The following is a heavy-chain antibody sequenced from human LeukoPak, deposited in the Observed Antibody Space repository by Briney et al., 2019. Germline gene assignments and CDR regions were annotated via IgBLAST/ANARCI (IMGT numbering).Heavy chain of an antibody. D-gene: IGHD1/OR15-1a*01. CDR3: AREFRTTTWSYDAFDL. CDR1: GYTFTDYY. Sequence: ASVKVSCKASGYTFTDYYMHWVRRAPGQGLEWVGWINPTSGGTNYAQKFQDRVTMTRDTSNNTSYMELSRLRSDDTAVYYCAREFRTTTWSYDAFDLWGQGTMVTVSS. V-gene: IGHV1-2*02. J-gene: IGHJ3*01. CDR2: INPTSGGT.